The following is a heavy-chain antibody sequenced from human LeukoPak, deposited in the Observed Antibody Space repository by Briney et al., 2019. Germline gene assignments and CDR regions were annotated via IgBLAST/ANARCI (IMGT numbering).Heavy chain of an antibody. CDR2: IRYGGNNK. J-gene: IGHJ4*02. D-gene: IGHD2-15*01. CDR1: GFTFSSYG. Sequence: GGSLRLSCAASGFTFSSYGMDWVRQAPGKGLEWVAFIRYGGNNKYYADSVKGRFTISRDNAKNTLYLQMNSLRAEDTAVYYCARDIVELPDYWGQGTLVTVSS. CDR3: ARDIVELPDY. V-gene: IGHV3-30*02.